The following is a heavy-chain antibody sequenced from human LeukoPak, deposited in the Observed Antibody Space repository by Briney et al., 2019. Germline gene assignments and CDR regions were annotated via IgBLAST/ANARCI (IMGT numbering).Heavy chain of an antibody. CDR2: IYYSGST. J-gene: IGHJ4*02. CDR3: ARATYYYDSSGSYVRYYFDY. Sequence: SETLSLTCTVSGGSDSSGGYYWSWIRQPPGKGLEWIGYIYYSGSTTYNPSLKSRVTISVDTSKNQFSLKLSSATAADTAVYYCARATYYYDSSGSYVRYYFDYWGQGTLVTVSS. D-gene: IGHD3-22*01. V-gene: IGHV4-61*08. CDR1: GGSDSSGGYY.